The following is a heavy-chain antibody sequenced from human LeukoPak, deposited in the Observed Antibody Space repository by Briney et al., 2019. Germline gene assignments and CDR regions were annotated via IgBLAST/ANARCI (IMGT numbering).Heavy chain of an antibody. V-gene: IGHV1-2*02. Sequence: GGSLRLSCAASGFTFSSYYMHWVRQAPGQGLEWMGWINPNSGGTNYAQKFQGRVTMTRDTSISTAYMELSRLRSDDTAVYYCARGRGLRQQLVLDYWGQGTLVTVSS. J-gene: IGHJ4*02. CDR3: ARGRGLRQQLVLDY. CDR1: GFTFSSYY. CDR2: INPNSGGT. D-gene: IGHD6-13*01.